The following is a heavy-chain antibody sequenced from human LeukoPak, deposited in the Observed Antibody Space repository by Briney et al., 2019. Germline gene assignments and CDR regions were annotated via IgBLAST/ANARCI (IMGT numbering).Heavy chain of an antibody. D-gene: IGHD3-22*01. Sequence: ASLKVSCKASGYTFTSYYMHWVRHTPGQGLEWIGIINPRGGSTSYAQKFQGRVTMTRDTSTSTVYMELSSLRSEDTAVYYCAREGYYDSSGYFSDFQHWGQGTLVTVSS. CDR3: AREGYYDSSGYFSDFQH. CDR2: INPRGGST. V-gene: IGHV1-46*01. J-gene: IGHJ1*01. CDR1: GYTFTSYY.